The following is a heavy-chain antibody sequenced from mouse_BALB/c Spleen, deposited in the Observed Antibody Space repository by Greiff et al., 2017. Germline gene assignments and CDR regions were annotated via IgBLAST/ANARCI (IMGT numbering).Heavy chain of an antibody. CDR1: GFTFSDYY. J-gene: IGHJ2*01. V-gene: IGHV5-4*02. D-gene: IGHD1-1*01. Sequence: EVNLVESGGGLVKPGGSLKLSCAASGFTFSDYYMYWVRQTPEKRLEWVATISDGGSYTYYPDSVKGRFTISRDNAKNNLYLQMSSLKSEDTAMYYCARGGGITTVVDYFDYWGQGTTLTVSS. CDR2: ISDGGSYT. CDR3: ARGGGITTVVDYFDY.